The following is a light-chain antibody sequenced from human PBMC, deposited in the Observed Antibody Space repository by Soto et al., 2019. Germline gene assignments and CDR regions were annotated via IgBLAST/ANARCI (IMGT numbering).Light chain of an antibody. CDR2: GAS. Sequence: ELVMTQSPATLSVSPGERATLSCRASQSVSSNLAWYQQKPGQAPRLLIYGASTRATGIPARFSGSGSGTEFTLTIGSLQSEDFAVYYCQQYNNWPLTFGGGTKV. CDR1: QSVSSN. CDR3: QQYNNWPLT. J-gene: IGKJ4*01. V-gene: IGKV3-15*01.